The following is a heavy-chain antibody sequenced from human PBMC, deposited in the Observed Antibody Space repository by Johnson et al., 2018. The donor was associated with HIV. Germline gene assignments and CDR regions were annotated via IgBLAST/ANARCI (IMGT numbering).Heavy chain of an antibody. V-gene: IGHV3-30*04. CDR2: ISYHGSNK. CDR3: ARDRCSSTTCLDAFDI. CDR1: EFPFSSYA. D-gene: IGHD2-2*01. Sequence: QVQLVESGGGLVQPGGSLRLSCAASEFPFSSYAMHWVRQAPGKGLEWVAVISYHGSNKYYADSVKGRFTISRDNSKNTLYLQMNSLRVEDTALYYCARDRCSSTTCLDAFDIWGQGTMVTVSS. J-gene: IGHJ3*02.